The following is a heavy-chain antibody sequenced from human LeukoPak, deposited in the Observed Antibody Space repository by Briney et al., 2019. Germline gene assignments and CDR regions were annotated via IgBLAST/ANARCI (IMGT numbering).Heavy chain of an antibody. CDR2: ISSSSSYI. D-gene: IGHD6-19*01. J-gene: IGHJ4*02. Sequence: PGGSLRLSCAASGFTCSSYSMNWVRQAPGKGLEWVSSISSSSSYIYYADSVKGRFTISRDNAKNSLYLQMNSLRAEDTAVYYCAKGPWLAYPYYFDYWGQGTLVTVSS. CDR1: GFTCSSYS. V-gene: IGHV3-21*04. CDR3: AKGPWLAYPYYFDY.